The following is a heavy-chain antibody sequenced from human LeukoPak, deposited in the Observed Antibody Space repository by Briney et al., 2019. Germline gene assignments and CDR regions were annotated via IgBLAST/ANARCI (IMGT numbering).Heavy chain of an antibody. V-gene: IGHV5-51*01. Sequence: AGESLKISCKGSGYNFTNSWIGWVRQMPGKGLEWMGIIYPGDSDTRYSPSFKGQVTISADKSISTAYLQWSSLKASDTAMYYCARLGGSSGWFAVDYWGQGTLVTVSS. CDR3: ARLGGSSGWFAVDY. J-gene: IGHJ4*02. CDR2: IYPGDSDT. D-gene: IGHD6-19*01. CDR1: GYNFTNSW.